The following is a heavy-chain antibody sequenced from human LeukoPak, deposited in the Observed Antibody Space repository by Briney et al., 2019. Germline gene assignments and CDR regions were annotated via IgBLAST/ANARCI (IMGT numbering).Heavy chain of an antibody. CDR3: AKDHYWSIDY. CDR2: IWYDGSNK. CDR1: GFTFSSYG. J-gene: IGHJ4*02. Sequence: GGSLRLSCAASGFTFSSYGMHWVRQAPGKGLEWVAVIWYDGSNKYYADSVKGRFTISRDNSKNTLYLQMNSLRAEVTGVYYCAKDHYWSIDYWGRGTLVTVSS. V-gene: IGHV3-33*06. D-gene: IGHD3-3*01.